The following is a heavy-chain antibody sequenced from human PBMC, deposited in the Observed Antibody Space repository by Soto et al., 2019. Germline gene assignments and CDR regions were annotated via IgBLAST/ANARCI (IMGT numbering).Heavy chain of an antibody. CDR3: ARAHYYDSSCLWDLVDY. CDR2: IYYSGST. V-gene: IGHV4-31*03. J-gene: IGHJ4*02. Sequence: QVQLQESGPGLVKPSQTLSLTCTVSGGSISSGGYYWSWIRQHPGKGLEWIGYIYYSGSTYYNPSLKSRVTISVDTSKNQCALKLSSVTAADTAVYYCARAHYYDSSCLWDLVDYWGQGTLVTVSS. D-gene: IGHD3-22*01. CDR1: GGSISSGGYY.